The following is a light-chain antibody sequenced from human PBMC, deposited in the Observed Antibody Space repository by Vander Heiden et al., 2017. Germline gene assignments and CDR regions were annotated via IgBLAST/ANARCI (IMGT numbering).Light chain of an antibody. CDR3: QQYYSYPPIT. J-gene: IGKJ5*01. CDR1: QGISSY. Sequence: AIRMIQSPSSFSASTGDRVTITCRASQGISSYLAWYQQKPGKAPKLLIYAASTLQSGVPSRFSGSGSGTDFTLTISCLQSEDFATYYCQQYYSYPPITFGQGTRLEIK. CDR2: AAS. V-gene: IGKV1-8*01.